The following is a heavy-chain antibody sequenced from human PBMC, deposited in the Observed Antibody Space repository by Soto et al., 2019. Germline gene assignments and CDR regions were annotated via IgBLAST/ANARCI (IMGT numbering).Heavy chain of an antibody. Sequence: ASVTVSCTASGSTFTGHYIHWVRQAPEQGPEWMGEIGPESGDTRYAQKFQGRVTMTRDTSITTVYMELKNLSPDDTAVYYCGRGRSGQIGVFYWGQGTPVTVSS. J-gene: IGHJ4*02. V-gene: IGHV1-2*02. CDR1: GSTFTGHY. CDR2: IGPESGDT. CDR3: GRGRSGQIGVFY. D-gene: IGHD1-26*01.